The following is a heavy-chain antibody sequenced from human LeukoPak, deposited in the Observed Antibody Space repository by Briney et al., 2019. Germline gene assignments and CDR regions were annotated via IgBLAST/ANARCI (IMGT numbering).Heavy chain of an antibody. D-gene: IGHD3-10*01. Sequence: TSETLSLTCTVSGGSISSYYWSWIRQPPGRGLEWIGYIYYSGSTNYNPSLKSRVTISVDTSKNQFSLKLSSVTAADTAVYYCAREYGSGNYYQYYFDYWGQGTLVTVSS. V-gene: IGHV4-59*12. CDR1: GGSISSYY. J-gene: IGHJ4*02. CDR2: IYYSGST. CDR3: AREYGSGNYYQYYFDY.